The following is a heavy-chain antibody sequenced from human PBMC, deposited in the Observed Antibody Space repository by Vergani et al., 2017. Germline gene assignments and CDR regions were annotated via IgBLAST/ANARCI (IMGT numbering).Heavy chain of an antibody. CDR2: IYTSGST. CDR1: GGSISSYY. D-gene: IGHD6-13*01. V-gene: IGHV4-4*07. Sequence: QVQLQESGQGLVKPSETLSLTCTVSGGSISSYYWSWIRQPAGKGLEWIGRIYTSGSTNYNPSLKSRVTMSVDTSKNQFSLKLSSVTAADTAVYYCARDSSSWSGAYFDYWGQGTLVTVSS. CDR3: ARDSSSWSGAYFDY. J-gene: IGHJ4*02.